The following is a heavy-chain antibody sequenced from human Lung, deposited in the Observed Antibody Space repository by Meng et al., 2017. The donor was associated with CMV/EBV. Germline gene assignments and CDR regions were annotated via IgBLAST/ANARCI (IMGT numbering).Heavy chain of an antibody. CDR3: ARAGAAVTTHFDF. CDR2: ISAENGNT. V-gene: IGHV1-18*01. Sequence: QVQLVQSGAEVKKPGASVKVSCKASGYTFGIFGITWVRQAPGQGLEWVGWISAENGNTNYAQKFQGRVTLTTDTSTKTAYMDLRGLRSDDSAVYYCARAGAAVTTHFDFWGRGTLVTVSS. J-gene: IGHJ4*02. CDR1: GYTFGIFG. D-gene: IGHD4-17*01.